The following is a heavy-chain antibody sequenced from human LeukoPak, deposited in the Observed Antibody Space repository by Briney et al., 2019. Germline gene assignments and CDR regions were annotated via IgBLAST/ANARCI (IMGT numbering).Heavy chain of an antibody. Sequence: GGSLRLSCAASGFTLSSYTIHWVRQGPGKGLEYISAVTSHGGSIYYANSVKGRFTISRDNSNNTLYLHMTSLRAEDMAVYYCARDSGVGAKDYWGQGTLVTVSS. CDR1: GFTLSSYT. D-gene: IGHD1-26*01. V-gene: IGHV3-64*01. CDR2: VTSHGGSI. CDR3: ARDSGVGAKDY. J-gene: IGHJ4*02.